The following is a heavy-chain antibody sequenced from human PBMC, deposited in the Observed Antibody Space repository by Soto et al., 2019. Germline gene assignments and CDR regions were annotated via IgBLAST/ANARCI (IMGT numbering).Heavy chain of an antibody. J-gene: IGHJ4*02. D-gene: IGHD3-10*01. CDR1: GGSFSGYY. CDR2: INHSGST. V-gene: IGHV4-34*02. CDR3: ARRPHYGSGSLDY. Sequence: QVQLQQWGAGLLKPSETLSFTCAVYGGSFSGYYWSWIRQPPGEGLEWIGEINHSGSTNYNPSLKSRVAISVDTSKNQFSLKLSSVTAADTAVYYCARRPHYGSGSLDYWGQGTLVTVSS.